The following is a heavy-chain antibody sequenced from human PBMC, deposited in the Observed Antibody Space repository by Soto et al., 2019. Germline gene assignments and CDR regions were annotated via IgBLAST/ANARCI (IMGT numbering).Heavy chain of an antibody. CDR1: RFTFSDFA. CDR2: IGGGGTDT. D-gene: IGHD1-20*01. V-gene: IGHV3-23*01. CDR3: AKDAVPYNGKWDWFDS. Sequence: VQLLESGGGLVQPGGSLTLSCAASRFTFSDFAMSWVRQAPGKGLEWVSSIGGGGTDTYYADSVKGRFTISRDNSKNTLYLQMDNLRDEDTAVYYCAKDAVPYNGKWDWFDSWGQGTLVIVSS. J-gene: IGHJ5*01.